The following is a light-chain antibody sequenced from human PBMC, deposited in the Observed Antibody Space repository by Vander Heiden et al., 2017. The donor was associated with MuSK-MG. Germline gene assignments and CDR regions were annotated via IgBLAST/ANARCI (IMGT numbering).Light chain of an antibody. CDR3: LQYYISPPST. Sequence: DGVMPQSPDSLAVSLGGRATVNCKSSQSLLYSSNNKNYLAWLQQKPGQPPRLLIYWASTRESGVPDRFSGSGSGTDFTLTISSLQAEDVAVYYCLQYYISPPSTFRQGGKLEI. CDR1: QSLLYSSNNKNY. V-gene: IGKV4-1*01. J-gene: IGKJ2*01. CDR2: WAS.